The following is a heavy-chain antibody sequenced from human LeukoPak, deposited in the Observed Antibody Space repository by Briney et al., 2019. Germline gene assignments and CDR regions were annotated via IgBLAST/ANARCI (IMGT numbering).Heavy chain of an antibody. D-gene: IGHD3-22*01. J-gene: IGHJ6*02. Sequence: ASVKVSCKASGYTFTSYYMHWVRQAPGQGLEWMGIINPSGGSTGYAQKFQGRVTMTRDTSASTVYMELSSLRSEDTAVYYCAREGPPDGDDSPSGYGMDVWGQGTTVTVSS. CDR1: GYTFTSYY. CDR2: INPSGGST. V-gene: IGHV1-46*01. CDR3: AREGPPDGDDSPSGYGMDV.